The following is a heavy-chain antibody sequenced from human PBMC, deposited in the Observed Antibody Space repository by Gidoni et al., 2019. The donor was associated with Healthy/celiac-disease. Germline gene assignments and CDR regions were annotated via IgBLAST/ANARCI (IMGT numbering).Heavy chain of an antibody. D-gene: IGHD1-26*01. Sequence: QVQLVQSGAEVKKPGSSVKVSCKASGGPFSSYAISWVRQAPGQGLEWMGGIIPIFGTANYAQKFQGRVTITADESTSTAYMELRSLRSEDTAVYYCARDWGGSYPDAFDIWGQGTMVTVSS. CDR2: IIPIFGTA. CDR3: ARDWGGSYPDAFDI. J-gene: IGHJ3*02. CDR1: GGPFSSYA. V-gene: IGHV1-69*01.